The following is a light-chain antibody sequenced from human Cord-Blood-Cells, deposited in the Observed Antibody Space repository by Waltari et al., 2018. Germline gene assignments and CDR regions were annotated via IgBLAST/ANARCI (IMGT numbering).Light chain of an antibody. Sequence: QSVLTQPPSVSGAPGQRVTISCTGCSSTIGAGYDVHWYQQLPGTAPKLLIYGNSNRPSGVPDRFSGSKSGTSASLAITDYYCQSYDSSLSGYVFGTGTKVTVL. V-gene: IGLV1-40*01. CDR2: GNS. J-gene: IGLJ1*01. CDR3: QSYDSSLSGYV. CDR1: SSTIGAGYD.